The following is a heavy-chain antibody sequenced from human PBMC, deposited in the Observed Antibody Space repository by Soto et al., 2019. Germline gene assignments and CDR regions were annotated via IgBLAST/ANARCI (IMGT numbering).Heavy chain of an antibody. V-gene: IGHV3-74*01. D-gene: IGHD2-2*01. CDR1: GFTFSSYW. CDR2: INSDGSST. CDR3: ARDDIVVVPAALFDP. Sequence: PGGSLRLSCAASGFTFSSYWMHWVRQAPGKGLVWVSRINSDGSSTSYADSVKGRFTISRDNAKTTLYLQMNSLRAEDTAVYYCARDDIVVVPAALFDPWGQGTLVTVSS. J-gene: IGHJ5*02.